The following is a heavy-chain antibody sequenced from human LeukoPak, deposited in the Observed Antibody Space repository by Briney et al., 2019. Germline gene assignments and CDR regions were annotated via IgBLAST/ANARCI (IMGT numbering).Heavy chain of an antibody. J-gene: IGHJ6*02. CDR1: GFTFSSYC. D-gene: IGHD1-7*01. V-gene: IGHV3-30*18. Sequence: GGSLRLSCAASGFTFSSYCMHWVRQAPGKGLEWVAVISYDGSNKYYADSVKGRFTISKDNSKNTLYLQMNSLRAEDTAVYYCAKGITGTMHGMDVWGQGTTVTVSS. CDR3: AKGITGTMHGMDV. CDR2: ISYDGSNK.